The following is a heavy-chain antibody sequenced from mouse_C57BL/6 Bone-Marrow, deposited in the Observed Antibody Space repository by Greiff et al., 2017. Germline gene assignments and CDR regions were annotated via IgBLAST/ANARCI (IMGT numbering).Heavy chain of an antibody. CDR2: IDPETGGT. J-gene: IGHJ2*01. D-gene: IGHD1-1*01. CDR1: GYTFTDYE. CDR3: TRSYYGSSYVFDY. Sequence: QVQLKESGAELVRPGASVTLSCKASGYTFTDYEMHWVKQTPVHGLEWIGAIDPETGGTAYNQKFKGKAILTAAKSSSTAYMELRSLTSEDSAVYYCTRSYYGSSYVFDYWGQGTTLTVSS. V-gene: IGHV1-15*01.